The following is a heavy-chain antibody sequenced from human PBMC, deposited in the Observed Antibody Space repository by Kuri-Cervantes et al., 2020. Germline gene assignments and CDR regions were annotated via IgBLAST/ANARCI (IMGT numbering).Heavy chain of an antibody. CDR2: INHSGTT. V-gene: IGHV4-34*01. CDR1: GGSFSGYH. CDR3: ARMSSSWFDP. Sequence: SQTLSLTCAVYGGSFSGYHCTWVRQPPGQGLEWIGEINHSGTTNYNPSLKSRVAMSVDTSKNQFSLKLSSVTAADTAVYYCARMSSSWFDPWGQGTLVTVSS. D-gene: IGHD6-13*01. J-gene: IGHJ5*02.